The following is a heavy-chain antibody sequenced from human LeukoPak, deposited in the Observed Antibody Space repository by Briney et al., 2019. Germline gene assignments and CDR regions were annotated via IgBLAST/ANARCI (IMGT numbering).Heavy chain of an antibody. J-gene: IGHJ5*02. D-gene: IGHD6-13*01. CDR2: IYSGGST. CDR3: SEDLYSSPNWFDP. Sequence: GGSLRLSCAASGFTFSSNYMSWVRQAPGKGLEWVAVIYSGGSTYYSDPVKGRFTIFRDNSNNTPYLQMNSLRGEDTAVYYYSEDLYSSPNWFDPWGQGTLVTVPS. V-gene: IGHV3-53*01. CDR1: GFTFSSNY.